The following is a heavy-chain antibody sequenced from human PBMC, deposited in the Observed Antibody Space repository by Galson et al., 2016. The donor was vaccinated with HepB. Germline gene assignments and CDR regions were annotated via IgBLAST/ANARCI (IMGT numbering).Heavy chain of an antibody. Sequence: TLSLTCAVSGGSISSGDNSWSWIRQPPGKGLEWIGEIHHSGATNYNPSLKSRVTLSVDKSNNHLSLELTSVTAADTAVYSCVRHCGGGDCYRAFDVWGQGTMVTVSS. CDR2: IHHSGAT. V-gene: IGHV4-30-2*01. J-gene: IGHJ3*01. CDR1: GGSISSGDNS. D-gene: IGHD2-21*02. CDR3: VRHCGGGDCYRAFDV.